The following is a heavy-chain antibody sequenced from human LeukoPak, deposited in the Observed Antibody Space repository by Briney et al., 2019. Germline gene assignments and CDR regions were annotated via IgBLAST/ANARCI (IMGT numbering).Heavy chain of an antibody. Sequence: PSETLSLTCTVSGYSISSGYYWGWIRQPPGKGLEWIGSIYHSGSTYYNPSLKSRVTISVDTSKNQFSLKLSSVTAADTAVYYCATHFGVVINLFDYWGQGTLVTVSS. CDR2: IYHSGST. D-gene: IGHD3-3*01. J-gene: IGHJ4*02. V-gene: IGHV4-38-2*02. CDR1: GYSISSGYY. CDR3: ATHFGVVINLFDY.